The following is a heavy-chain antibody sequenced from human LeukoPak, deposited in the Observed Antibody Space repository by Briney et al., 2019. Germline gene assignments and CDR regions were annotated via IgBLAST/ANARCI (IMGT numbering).Heavy chain of an antibody. Sequence: ASVKVSCKASGYTFTGYYMHWVRQAPGQGLEWMGWINPNSGDADYTQKFKGRVTMTRDTSISTAYMALSRLRSDDTAIYYCARGGYYGSGNDFRFDPWGQGTLVTVSS. CDR3: ARGGYYGSGNDFRFDP. CDR1: GYTFTGYY. D-gene: IGHD3-10*01. V-gene: IGHV1-2*02. J-gene: IGHJ5*02. CDR2: INPNSGDA.